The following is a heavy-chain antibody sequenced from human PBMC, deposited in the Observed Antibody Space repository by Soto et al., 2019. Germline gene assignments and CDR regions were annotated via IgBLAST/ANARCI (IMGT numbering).Heavy chain of an antibody. CDR1: GFSISNFY. D-gene: IGHD2-8*01. V-gene: IGHV4-59*01. J-gene: IGHJ4*02. Sequence: XETLSLTCAVSGFSISNFYWSWIRKPPGKGLEWIGYISYSGNTNYNPSLKSRVSISVDTSKNQLSLNLTSVTAADTAVYYCARAPMVLSRSYFDYWGQGTPVTVSS. CDR2: ISYSGNT. CDR3: ARAPMVLSRSYFDY.